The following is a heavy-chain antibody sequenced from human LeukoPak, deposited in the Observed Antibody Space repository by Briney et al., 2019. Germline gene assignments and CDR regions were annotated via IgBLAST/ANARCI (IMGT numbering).Heavy chain of an antibody. Sequence: PGGSLRLSCAASGFTFSSHWMTWIRQAPGKGLEWVSSISSGDTYIYYADSVKGRFTISRDNAKNSLYLQMNSLRAEDTAVYYCARDLLLTTGNSKFDYWAREPWSPSPQ. V-gene: IGHV3-21*01. CDR1: GFTFSSHW. J-gene: IGHJ4*02. CDR3: ARDLLLTTGNSKFDY. CDR2: ISSGDTYI. D-gene: IGHD4-17*01.